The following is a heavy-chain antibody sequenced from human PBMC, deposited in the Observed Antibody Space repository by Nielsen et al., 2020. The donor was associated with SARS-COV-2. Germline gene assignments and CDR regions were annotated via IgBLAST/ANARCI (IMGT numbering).Heavy chain of an antibody. Sequence: GESLKISCAASGFDFSNYMMSWVRQGLGRGLEWVSAISGSGGSTYYADSVKGRFTISRDNSKNTLYLQMNSLKTEDTAVYYCVRQLWRGGYFDYWGQGTLVTVSS. CDR1: GFDFSNYM. J-gene: IGHJ4*02. D-gene: IGHD5-18*01. CDR3: VRQLWRGGYFDY. CDR2: ISGSGGST. V-gene: IGHV3-23*01.